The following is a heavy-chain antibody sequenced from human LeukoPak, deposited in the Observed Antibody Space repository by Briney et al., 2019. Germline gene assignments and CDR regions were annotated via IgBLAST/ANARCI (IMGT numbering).Heavy chain of an antibody. CDR2: ISWNSGSI. Sequence: PGGSLRLSCAASGFTFSSYAMHWVRQAPGKGLEWVSGISWNSGSIGYADSVKGRFTISRDNAKNSLYLQMNSLRAEDTALYYCAKGSGWSDRSPFDYWGQGTLVTVSS. J-gene: IGHJ4*02. V-gene: IGHV3-9*01. CDR1: GFTFSSYA. CDR3: AKGSGWSDRSPFDY. D-gene: IGHD6-19*01.